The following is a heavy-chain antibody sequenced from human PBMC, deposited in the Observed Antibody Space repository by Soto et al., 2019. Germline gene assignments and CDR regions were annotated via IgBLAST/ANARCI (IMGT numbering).Heavy chain of an antibody. J-gene: IGHJ4*02. V-gene: IGHV1-24*01. D-gene: IGHD2-2*01. Sequence: ASVKVSCKVSGYGLSDLSIHWVRQAPGKGLEWMGGLDAEDGETIYAQKLQGRGTMTEDTSTDTAYMELSSLTSEDTAMYYCATLPRTIERTPAAIWSFDSWGQGTLVTV. CDR1: GYGLSDLS. CDR2: LDAEDGET. CDR3: ATLPRTIERTPAAIWSFDS.